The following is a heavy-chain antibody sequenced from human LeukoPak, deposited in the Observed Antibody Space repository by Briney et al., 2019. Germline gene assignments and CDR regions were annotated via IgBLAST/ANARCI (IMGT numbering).Heavy chain of an antibody. CDR3: ARRGIATVAMDV. D-gene: IGHD6-13*01. CDR2: ISSSSSYI. V-gene: IGHV3-21*01. CDR1: GFTFSHYR. J-gene: IGHJ6*03. Sequence: GGSLRLSCAASGFTFSHYRMTWVRQAPGKGLEWVSSISSSSSYIYYADSVKGRFTISRDNAKNSLYLQMNSLRAEDTAVYYCARRGIATVAMDVWGKGTTVTVSS.